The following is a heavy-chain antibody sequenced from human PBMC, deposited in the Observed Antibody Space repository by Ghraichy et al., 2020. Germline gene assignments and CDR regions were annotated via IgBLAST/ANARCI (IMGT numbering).Heavy chain of an antibody. Sequence: GGSLRLSCAASGFTFSSYGMHWVRQAPGKGLEWVAVISYDGSNKYYADSVKGRFTISRDNSKNTLYLQMNSLRAEDTAVYYCAKVGEYYSDSSNVEYYFDYWGQGTLVTVSS. CDR1: GFTFSSYG. J-gene: IGHJ4*02. D-gene: IGHD3-22*01. V-gene: IGHV3-30*18. CDR3: AKVGEYYSDSSNVEYYFDY. CDR2: ISYDGSNK.